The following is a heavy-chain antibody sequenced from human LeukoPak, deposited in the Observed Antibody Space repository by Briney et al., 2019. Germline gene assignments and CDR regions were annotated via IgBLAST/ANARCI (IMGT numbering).Heavy chain of an antibody. CDR3: ARATTVVVAATHFDY. D-gene: IGHD2-15*01. CDR1: GVSISSSNW. J-gene: IGHJ4*02. Sequence: SETLSLTCAVSGVSISSSNWWGWVRQPPGKGLEWIGEVYHSGRSTNYNPSLKSRVTISVDTSKNQFSLKLTSVTAADTAVYYCARATTVVVAATHFDYWGQGTLVTVSS. V-gene: IGHV4-4*02. CDR2: VYHSGRST.